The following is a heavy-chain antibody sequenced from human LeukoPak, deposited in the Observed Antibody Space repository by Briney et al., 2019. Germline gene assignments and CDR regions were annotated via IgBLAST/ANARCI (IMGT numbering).Heavy chain of an antibody. Sequence: SETLSLTCTVSGGSISGYYWGWIRQAPEMGLEWIGYKYYGGSTNYNPSLKSRVTISEDTSKNQISLKLSSVTSADTAVYYCARLSSGWWGDYWGQGALVTVFS. CDR3: ARLSSGWWGDY. J-gene: IGHJ4*02. D-gene: IGHD6-19*01. CDR2: KYYGGST. V-gene: IGHV4-59*01. CDR1: GGSISGYY.